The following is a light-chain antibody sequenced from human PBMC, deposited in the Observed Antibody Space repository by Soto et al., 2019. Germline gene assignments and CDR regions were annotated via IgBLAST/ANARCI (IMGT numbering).Light chain of an antibody. V-gene: IGKV3-11*01. CDR1: QSISIY. Sequence: DIVLTQSPATLSLSPGERATLSCRASQSISIYLAWYQQKPGQAPRLLIYDASNRATGIPARFSGSGSGTDFTLTISSLEPEDFAVYYCQQRGTFGPGTKVDIK. J-gene: IGKJ3*01. CDR2: DAS. CDR3: QQRGT.